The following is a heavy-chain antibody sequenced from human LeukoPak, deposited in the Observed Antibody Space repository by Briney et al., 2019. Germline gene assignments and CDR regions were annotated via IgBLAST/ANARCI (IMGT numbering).Heavy chain of an antibody. J-gene: IGHJ6*03. D-gene: IGHD5-12*01. CDR3: ARLLVATSYYYYYYMDV. CDR2: INHSGST. Sequence: SETLSLTCAVYGGSFSGYYWSWIRQPPGKGLEWIGEINHSGSTNYNPSPKSRVTISVDTSKNQFSLKLSSVTAADTAVYYCARLLVATSYYYYYYMDVWGKGTTVTVSS. V-gene: IGHV4-34*01. CDR1: GGSFSGYY.